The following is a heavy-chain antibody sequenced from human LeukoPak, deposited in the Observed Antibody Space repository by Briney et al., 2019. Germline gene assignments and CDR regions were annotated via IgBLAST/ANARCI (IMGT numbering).Heavy chain of an antibody. CDR3: AKDVGKWESLHFFDY. CDR2: ISGSGAST. J-gene: IGHJ4*02. CDR1: GFTFSTNA. Sequence: GGSLRLSCSTSGFTFSTNAMSWVRQAPGKGLEWISGISGSGASTYYADSVTGRFTISRDNSRNTLYLQMNSLRGDDTAVYYCAKDVGKWESLHFFDYWGQGTLVTASS. V-gene: IGHV3-23*01. D-gene: IGHD1-26*01.